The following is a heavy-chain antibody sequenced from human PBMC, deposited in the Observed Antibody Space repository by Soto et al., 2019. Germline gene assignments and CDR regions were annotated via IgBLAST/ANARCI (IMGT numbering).Heavy chain of an antibody. CDR2: IYTSGST. Sequence: PXETLSLSGAVSGGSISSYYWSWIRQPAGKGLEWIGRIYTSGSTNYNPSLKSRVTMSLDTSKNQFSLKLSSVTAADTAVYYCARAPWPYTGYGMDVWGQGTTVTVSS. CDR3: ARAPWPYTGYGMDV. J-gene: IGHJ6*02. CDR1: GGSISSYY. D-gene: IGHD1-1*01. V-gene: IGHV4-4*07.